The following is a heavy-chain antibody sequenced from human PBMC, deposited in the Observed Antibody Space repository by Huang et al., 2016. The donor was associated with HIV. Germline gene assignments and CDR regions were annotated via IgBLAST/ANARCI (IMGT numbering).Heavy chain of an antibody. Sequence: EVQLVESGGGLVKPGGSLRLSCAASGFTFSSFSMNWVRQAQGKGVGWVSSSDPSRNYTYSTDSLKGRFNVSRDNARNSLYLQMNSLRAEDTAVYYCARDLPATGGDAFDIWGHGTVITVSS. J-gene: IGHJ3*02. CDR1: GFTFSSFS. V-gene: IGHV3-21*01. D-gene: IGHD7-27*01. CDR2: SDPSRNYT. CDR3: ARDLPATGGDAFDI.